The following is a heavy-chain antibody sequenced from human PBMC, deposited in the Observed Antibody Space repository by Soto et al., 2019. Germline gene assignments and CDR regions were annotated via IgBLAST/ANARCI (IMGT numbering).Heavy chain of an antibody. D-gene: IGHD7-27*01. J-gene: IGHJ2*01. CDR3: ACSLNWGFYRYWYFDL. Sequence: GGSLRLSCAASGFTFSSYAMSWVRQAPGKGLEWVSAISGSGGSTYYADSVKGRFTISRDNSKNTLYLQMNSLRAEDTTVYYCACSLNWGFYRYWYFDLWGRGTLVTVSS. CDR2: ISGSGGST. CDR1: GFTFSSYA. V-gene: IGHV3-23*01.